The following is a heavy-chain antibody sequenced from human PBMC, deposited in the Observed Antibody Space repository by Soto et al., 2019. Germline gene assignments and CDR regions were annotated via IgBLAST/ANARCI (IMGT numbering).Heavy chain of an antibody. D-gene: IGHD2-15*01. CDR1: GFSFSTYD. CDR2: ISTTSFTI. CDR3: ARDRCFDGSCYSASDS. V-gene: IGHV3-48*02. Sequence: GGSLRLSCAASGFSFSTYDMDWVRQAPGKAPEWIAHISTTSFTIYYADSVKGRFTISRDNARNSLYLEMKSLRDEDTAVYYCARDRCFDGSCYSASDSWGQGILVTAPQ. J-gene: IGHJ5*01.